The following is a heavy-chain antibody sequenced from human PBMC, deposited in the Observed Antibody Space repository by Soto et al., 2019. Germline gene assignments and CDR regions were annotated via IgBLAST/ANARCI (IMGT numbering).Heavy chain of an antibody. V-gene: IGHV1-2*04. Sequence: ASVKVSCKASGYTFTGYYMHWVRQAPGQGLEWMGWINPNSGGTNYAQKFQGWVTMTRDTSISTAYMELSRLRSEDTAVYYCARELLGYCSGSSYYRGNWFDPWGQGTLVTVSS. CDR3: ARELLGYCSGSSYYRGNWFDP. CDR2: INPNSGGT. J-gene: IGHJ5*02. D-gene: IGHD2-15*01. CDR1: GYTFTGYY.